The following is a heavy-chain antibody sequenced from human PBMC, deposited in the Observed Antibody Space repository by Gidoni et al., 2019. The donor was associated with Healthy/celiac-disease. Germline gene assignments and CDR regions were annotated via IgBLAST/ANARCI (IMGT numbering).Heavy chain of an antibody. V-gene: IGHV4-39*01. CDR3: ARASGYGVIDY. CDR1: GGSISSSSYY. D-gene: IGHD4-17*01. Sequence: QLQLPESGPGLVKPSETLSLPCTVSGGSISSSSYYWGWIRQPPVKWLEWIGSIYYSGSTCYNPSLKIRVTISVDTSKNQFSLKLSSATDADTAVYYCARASGYGVIDYWGQGTLVTVSS. CDR2: IYYSGST. J-gene: IGHJ4*02.